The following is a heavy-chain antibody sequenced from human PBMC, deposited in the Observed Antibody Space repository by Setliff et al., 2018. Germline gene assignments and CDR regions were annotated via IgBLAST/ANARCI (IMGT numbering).Heavy chain of an antibody. D-gene: IGHD2-8*01. V-gene: IGHV1-18*01. J-gene: IGHJ4*02. Sequence: VASVKVSCKASGSTFTDSIVNWVRQAPGQGLEWVGWYSPYNGKTYSAQKFQGRVTLSTDTSTTTAYMELRSLTSGDTAMYYCARLVRYCSTIACQRASGDEVWGQGTLVTVSS. CDR3: ARLVRYCSTIACQRASGDEV. CDR1: GSTFTDSI. CDR2: YSPYNGKT.